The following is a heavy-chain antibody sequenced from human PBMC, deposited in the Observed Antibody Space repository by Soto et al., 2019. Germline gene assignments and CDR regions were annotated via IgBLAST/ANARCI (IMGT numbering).Heavy chain of an antibody. CDR3: ARGYGGGNWFDP. CDR1: GGSISSGVYY. CDR2: IYYSGST. D-gene: IGHD4-17*01. V-gene: IGHV4-31*03. J-gene: IGHJ5*02. Sequence: SETLSLTCTVSGGSISSGVYYWIWIRQHPGKGLEWIGYIYYSGSTYYNPSLKSRVTISVDTSKNQFSLKLSSVTAADTAVYYCARGYGGGNWFDPWGQGTLVTVSS.